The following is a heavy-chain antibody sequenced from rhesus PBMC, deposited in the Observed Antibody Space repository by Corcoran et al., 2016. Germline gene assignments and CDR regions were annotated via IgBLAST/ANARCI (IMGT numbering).Heavy chain of an antibody. V-gene: IGHV4-169*01. J-gene: IGHJ4*01. Sequence: QLQLQESGPGLVKPSETLSVTCAVAGGSISSSYLSWLRQAPGKGLEWIGYIYGSGSSTNYNPSLKSRVTLSVDTSKNQLSLKLSSVTTADTAVYYCARGNFDYWGQGVLVTVSS. CDR3: ARGNFDY. CDR1: GGSISSSY. CDR2: IYGSGSST.